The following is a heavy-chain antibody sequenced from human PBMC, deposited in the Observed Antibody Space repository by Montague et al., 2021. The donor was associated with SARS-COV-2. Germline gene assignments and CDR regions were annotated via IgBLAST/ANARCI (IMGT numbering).Heavy chain of an antibody. CDR3: ARQLIVFVPAAPGSPTHETYDYAMDV. J-gene: IGHJ6*02. V-gene: IGHV3-30*04. CDR1: GFTFSSYA. D-gene: IGHD2-2*01. Sequence: SLRLSCAASGFTFSSYAMHWVRQAPGKGLEWVAVISYDGSNKYYVDSVKGRFSISRDNSKSTLYLQMNSLRAEDTAVYYCARQLIVFVPAAPGSPTHETYDYAMDVWGQGTTVIVSS. CDR2: ISYDGSNK.